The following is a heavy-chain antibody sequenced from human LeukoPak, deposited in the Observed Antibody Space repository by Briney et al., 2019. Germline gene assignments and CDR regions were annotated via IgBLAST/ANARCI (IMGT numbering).Heavy chain of an antibody. D-gene: IGHD1-26*01. V-gene: IGHV1-3*01. J-gene: IGHJ4*02. CDR2: INAGNGNT. CDR3: ARDSRSSGPDGY. Sequence: GASVKVSCKASGYTFTSYAMHWVRQAPGQRLEWMGWINAGNGNTKYSQKFQGRVTITRDTSASTAYMELSSLRSEDTAVYYCARDSRSSGPDGYWGQGTLVTVSS. CDR1: GYTFTSYA.